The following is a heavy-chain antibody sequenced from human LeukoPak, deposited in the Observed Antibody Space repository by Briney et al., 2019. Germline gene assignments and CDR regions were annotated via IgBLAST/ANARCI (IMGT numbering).Heavy chain of an antibody. D-gene: IGHD6-6*01. V-gene: IGHV4-39*01. CDR1: GFTFRSHD. Sequence: GSLRLSCAASGFTFRSHDMSWVRQPPGKGLEWIGSIYYSGSTYYNPSLKSRVTISVDTSKNQFSLKLSSVTAADTAVYYCARQNVGYSSSSFDYWGQGTLVTVSS. CDR2: IYYSGST. CDR3: ARQNVGYSSSSFDY. J-gene: IGHJ4*02.